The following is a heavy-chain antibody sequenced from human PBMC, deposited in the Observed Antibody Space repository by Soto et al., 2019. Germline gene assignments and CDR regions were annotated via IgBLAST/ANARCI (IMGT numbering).Heavy chain of an antibody. D-gene: IGHD3-10*01. CDR3: ARGTYYFDY. V-gene: IGHV4-38-2*01. CDR2: IYHSGTT. Sequence: SETLSLTCAVSGYSISIGYYCGWIRQPPGKGLEWIGSIYHSGTTYYNPSLKSRVTISVDTSKNHFSLKLSSVTAADTAVYYCARGTYYFDYWGQGTLVTVSS. J-gene: IGHJ4*02. CDR1: GYSISIGYY.